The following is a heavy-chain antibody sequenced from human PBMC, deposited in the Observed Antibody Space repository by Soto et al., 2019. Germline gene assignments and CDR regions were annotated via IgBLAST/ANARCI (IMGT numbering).Heavy chain of an antibody. D-gene: IGHD3-10*01. V-gene: IGHV4-59*01. CDR2: INYVGRTS. CDR1: GDSMSGFY. J-gene: IGHJ4*02. Sequence: SETLSLTCTVSGDSMSGFYWSWIRQTPGRGLEWIGYINYVGRTSYYSPSLQSRVTISLDSSKNQFSLILSSVTAADTAVYFCARFRRNYFDYWGQGTQVTVSS. CDR3: ARFRRNYFDY.